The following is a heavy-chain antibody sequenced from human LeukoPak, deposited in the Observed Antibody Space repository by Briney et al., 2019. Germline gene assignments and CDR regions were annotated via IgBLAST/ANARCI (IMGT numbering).Heavy chain of an antibody. CDR2: FDPEDGET. Sequence: ASVKVSCKASGHTFTGYYMHWVRQAPGKGLEWMGGFDPEDGETIYAQKFQGRVTMTEDTSTDTAYMELGSLRSEDTAVYYCVDPYSYDSSGYSLPWGQGTLVTVSS. V-gene: IGHV1-24*01. CDR3: VDPYSYDSSGYSLP. CDR1: GHTFTGYY. J-gene: IGHJ5*02. D-gene: IGHD3-22*01.